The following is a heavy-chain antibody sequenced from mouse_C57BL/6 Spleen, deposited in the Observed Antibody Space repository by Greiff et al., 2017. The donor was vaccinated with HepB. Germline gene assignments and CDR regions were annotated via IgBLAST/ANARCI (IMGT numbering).Heavy chain of an antibody. CDR3: ATNYYGSAWFAY. D-gene: IGHD1-1*01. Sequence: EVQLVESEGGLVQPGSSMKLSCTASGFTFSDYYMAWVRQVPEKGLEWVANINYDGSSTYYLDSLKSRFIISRDNAKNILYLQMSSLKSEDTATYYCATNYYGSAWFAYWGQGTLVTVSA. J-gene: IGHJ3*01. V-gene: IGHV5-16*01. CDR2: INYDGSST. CDR1: GFTFSDYY.